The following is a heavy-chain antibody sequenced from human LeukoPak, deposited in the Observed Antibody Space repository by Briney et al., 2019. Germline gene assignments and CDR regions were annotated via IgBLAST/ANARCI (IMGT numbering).Heavy chain of an antibody. D-gene: IGHD3-10*01. CDR1: GFTFGDYA. Sequence: PGGSLRLSCTASGFTFGDYAMSWVRQAPGKGLEWVGFIRSKAYGGTTEYAASVKGRFTISRDDSKSIAYLQMNSLKTEDTAVYYCARDSWSYYYGSGSYSDYYYYYGMDVWGQGTTVTVSS. V-gene: IGHV3-49*04. CDR3: ARDSWSYYYGSGSYSDYYYYYGMDV. J-gene: IGHJ6*02. CDR2: IRSKAYGGTT.